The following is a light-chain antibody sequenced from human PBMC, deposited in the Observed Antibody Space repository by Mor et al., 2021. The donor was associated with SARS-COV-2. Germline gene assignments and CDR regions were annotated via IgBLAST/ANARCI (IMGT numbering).Light chain of an antibody. CDR2: DVS. CDR3: SSYTSRTTPYV. V-gene: IGLV2-14*03. J-gene: IGLJ1*01. Sequence: DVSNRPSGVSDRFSGSKSGNTASLTISGLQAEDEAEYYCSSYTSRTTPYVFGTGTQVTVL.